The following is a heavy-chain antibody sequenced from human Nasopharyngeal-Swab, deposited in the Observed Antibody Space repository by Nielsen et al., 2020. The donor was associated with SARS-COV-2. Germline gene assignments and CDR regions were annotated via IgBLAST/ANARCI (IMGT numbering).Heavy chain of an antibody. CDR3: ARQLDYYDSSGYYLRYFDY. D-gene: IGHD3-22*01. CDR2: IYYSGST. J-gene: IGHJ4*02. CDR1: GGSISSYY. Sequence: SETLSLTCTVSGGSISSYYWSWIRQPPGKGLEWIGYIYYSGSTNYNPSLKSRVTISVDTSKNQFPLKLSSVTAADTAVYYCARQLDYYDSSGYYLRYFDYWGQGTLVTVSS. V-gene: IGHV4-59*08.